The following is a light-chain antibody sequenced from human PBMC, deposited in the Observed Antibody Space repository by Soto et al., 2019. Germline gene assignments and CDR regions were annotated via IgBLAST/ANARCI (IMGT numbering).Light chain of an antibody. CDR2: RDT. CDR1: NIGSKN. CDR3: TSYAGYNNPVV. Sequence: SYELTQPLSVSVALGQTAKITCGGNNIGSKNVHWYQQKPGQAPVVVIYRDTNRPSGIPERFSGSSSGNTATLTVSGLQTDDEADYYCTSYAGYNNPVVFGGGTKLTVL. V-gene: IGLV3-9*01. J-gene: IGLJ3*02.